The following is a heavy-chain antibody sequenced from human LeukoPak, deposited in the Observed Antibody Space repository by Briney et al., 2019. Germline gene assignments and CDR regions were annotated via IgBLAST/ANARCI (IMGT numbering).Heavy chain of an antibody. V-gene: IGHV4-38-2*01. Sequence: PSETLSLTCAVSGYSISSGYYWGWIRQPPGKGLEWIGSIYHSGSTNYNPSLKSRVTISVDTSKNQFSLKLSSVTAADTAVYYCARHGGLRYQLLYNYWGQGTLVTVSS. J-gene: IGHJ4*02. CDR1: GYSISSGYY. D-gene: IGHD2-2*02. CDR3: ARHGGLRYQLLYNY. CDR2: IYHSGST.